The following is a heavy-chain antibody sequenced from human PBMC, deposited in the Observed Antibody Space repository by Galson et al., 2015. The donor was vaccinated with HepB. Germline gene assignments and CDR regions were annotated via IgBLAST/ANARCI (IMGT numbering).Heavy chain of an antibody. Sequence: SVKVSCKASGYTFTSYAMNWVRQAPGQGLEWMGWINTNTGNPTYAQGFTGRFVFSLDTSVSTAYLQISSLKAEDTAVYYCARGPRSEWELPQGRFDYWGQGTLVTVSS. CDR3: ARGPRSEWELPQGRFDY. J-gene: IGHJ4*02. D-gene: IGHD1-26*01. V-gene: IGHV7-4-1*02. CDR1: GYTFTSYA. CDR2: INTNTGNP.